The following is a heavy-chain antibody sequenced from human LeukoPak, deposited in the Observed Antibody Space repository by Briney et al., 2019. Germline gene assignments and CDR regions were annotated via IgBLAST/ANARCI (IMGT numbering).Heavy chain of an antibody. CDR3: ARVSTGSGNDYLDY. CDR1: GFTFSSYW. D-gene: IGHD2-15*01. Sequence: GGSLRLSCAASGFTFSSYWMSWVRQAPGKGLEWVANIIQDGSEKYYVDSVKGRFTISRDNAKNSLYMQMNSLRSEDTAVYYCARVSTGSGNDYLDYWGQGTLVTVSS. CDR2: IIQDGSEK. J-gene: IGHJ4*02. V-gene: IGHV3-7*01.